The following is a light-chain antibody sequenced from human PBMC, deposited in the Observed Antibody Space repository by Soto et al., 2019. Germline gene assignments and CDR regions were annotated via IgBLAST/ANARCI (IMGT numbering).Light chain of an antibody. CDR2: AAS. CDR1: QGISNY. J-gene: IGKJ5*01. Sequence: DIQMTQSPSAMSASVGDRVTITGRASQGISNYLAWFQQKPGKVPKRLIYAASSLQSGVPSRFSGSGSGTEFTLTISSLEPEDFAVYYCQQRGEWPPGATFGQGTRLEIK. CDR3: QQRGEWPPGAT. V-gene: IGKV1-17*03.